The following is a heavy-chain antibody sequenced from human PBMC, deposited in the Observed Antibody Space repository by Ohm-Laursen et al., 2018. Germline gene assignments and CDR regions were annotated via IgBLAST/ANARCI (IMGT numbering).Heavy chain of an antibody. CDR3: AKGPTYYYDSSGYGIDY. D-gene: IGHD3-22*01. V-gene: IGHV3-30*18. J-gene: IGHJ4*02. Sequence: SLRLSCAASGFTFSSYGMHWVRQAPGKGLEWVAVISYDGSNKYYADSVKGRFTISRDNSKNTLYLQMNSLRAEDTAVYYCAKGPTYYYDSSGYGIDYWGQGTLVTVSS. CDR2: ISYDGSNK. CDR1: GFTFSSYG.